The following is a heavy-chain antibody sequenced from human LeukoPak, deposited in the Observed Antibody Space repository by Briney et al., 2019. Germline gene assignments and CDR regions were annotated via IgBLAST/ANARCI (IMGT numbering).Heavy chain of an antibody. CDR2: ISWNSGTI. D-gene: IGHD3-9*01. CDR3: VKDNTPTYHILIASWEYYFDY. CDR1: GFTFGDYA. V-gene: IGHV3-9*01. J-gene: IGHJ4*02. Sequence: GGSLRLSCAASGFTFGDYAMHWVRQAPGKGLEWVSGISWNSGTIGYADSVKGRFTISRDNARNSLYLQMNSLRAEDTALYYCVKDNTPTYHILIASWEYYFDYWGQGTLVTVSS.